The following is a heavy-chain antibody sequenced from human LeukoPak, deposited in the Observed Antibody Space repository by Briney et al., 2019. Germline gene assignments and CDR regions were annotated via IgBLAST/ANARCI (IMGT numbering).Heavy chain of an antibody. J-gene: IGHJ4*02. V-gene: IGHV3-33*01. D-gene: IGHD3-22*01. CDR3: ARGTRYDSSGYYSQDLDY. CDR2: IWYDGSNK. CDR1: GFTFRTYG. Sequence: GGSLRLSCAASGFTFRTYGIHWVRQAPGKGLEWAAVIWYDGSNKYYADSVKGRFTISRDNSKNTLYLQMNSLRAEDTAVYYCARGTRYDSSGYYSQDLDYWGQGTLVTVSS.